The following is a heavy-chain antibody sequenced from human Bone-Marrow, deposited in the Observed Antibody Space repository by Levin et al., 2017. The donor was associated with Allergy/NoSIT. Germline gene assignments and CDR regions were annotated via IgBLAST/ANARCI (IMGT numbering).Heavy chain of an antibody. CDR3: ARALLPENWNNQYYGLDV. D-gene: IGHD1/OR15-1a*01. V-gene: IGHV3-21*01. Sequence: GGSLRLSCAASGFTFSAYSMSWVRLVPGKGLEWVSYISNDGSYRNYADSVRGRFTISRDNAKNSLFLQMNSLRAEDTAVYYCARALLPENWNNQYYGLDVWGLGTTVTVSS. CDR1: GFTFSAYS. CDR2: ISNDGSYR. J-gene: IGHJ6*02.